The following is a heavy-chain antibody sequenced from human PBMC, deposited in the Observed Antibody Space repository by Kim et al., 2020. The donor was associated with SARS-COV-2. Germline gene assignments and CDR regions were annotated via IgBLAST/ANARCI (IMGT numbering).Heavy chain of an antibody. Sequence: SVKVSCKASGGTFSSYAISWVRQAPGQGLEWMGGIIPIFGTANYAQKFQGRVTITADESTSTAYMELSSLRSEDTAVYYCARVSRGYVLFDYWGQGTLVTVSS. D-gene: IGHD5-18*01. J-gene: IGHJ4*02. CDR1: GGTFSSYA. CDR2: IIPIFGTA. V-gene: IGHV1-69*13. CDR3: ARVSRGYVLFDY.